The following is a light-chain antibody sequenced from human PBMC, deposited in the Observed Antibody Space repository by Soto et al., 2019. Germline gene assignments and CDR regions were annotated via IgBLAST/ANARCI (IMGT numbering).Light chain of an antibody. V-gene: IGKV3-15*01. CDR3: QQYIYWPRT. CDR1: QSVSTN. CDR2: DAS. J-gene: IGKJ5*01. Sequence: EIVMTQSPDTLSVSPGKRATLSCRASQSVSTNLAWYQQRPGQAPRLLIYDASTRATGVPARFSGSGSGTEFTLTITSLQSEDFAVYYCQQYIYWPRTFGQGTRLEIK.